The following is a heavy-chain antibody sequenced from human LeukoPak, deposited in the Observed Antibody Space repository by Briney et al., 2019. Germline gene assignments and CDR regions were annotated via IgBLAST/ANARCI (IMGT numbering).Heavy chain of an antibody. D-gene: IGHD6-13*01. J-gene: IGHJ3*02. Sequence: GRSLRLSCAASGFTFSSYGMHWVRQAPGKGLEWVAVISYDGSNKYYADSVKGRFTISRDNSKNTLYLQMNSLRAEDTAVYYCAKDAAAAGAFDIWGQGTMVTVSS. V-gene: IGHV3-30*18. CDR2: ISYDGSNK. CDR3: AKDAAAAGAFDI. CDR1: GFTFSSYG.